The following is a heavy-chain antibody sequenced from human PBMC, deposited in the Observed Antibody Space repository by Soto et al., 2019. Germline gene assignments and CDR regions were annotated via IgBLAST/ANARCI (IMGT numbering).Heavy chain of an antibody. CDR1: GFTFDDYA. V-gene: IGHV3-9*01. D-gene: IGHD3-10*01. CDR2: ISWNSGSI. J-gene: IGHJ4*02. CDR3: AKDIGGSGSGY. Sequence: GGSLRLSCAASGFTFDDYAMHWVRQAPGKGLEWVSGISWNSGSIGYADSVKGRFTISRDNAKNSLYLQMNSLRAEDTALYYCAKDIGGSGSGYWGQGTLVTVSS.